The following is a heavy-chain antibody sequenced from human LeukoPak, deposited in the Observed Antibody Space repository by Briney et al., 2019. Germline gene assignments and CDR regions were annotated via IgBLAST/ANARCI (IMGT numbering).Heavy chain of an antibody. CDR3: AREESVAGIGRFDY. D-gene: IGHD6-19*01. J-gene: IGHJ4*02. Sequence: KSGGSLRLSCAASGFTFSDYYMSWIRQAPGKGLEWVSYISSSGSTRYYTDSVKGRFTISRDNAKKSLYLQMDSLRADDTAVYYCAREESVAGIGRFDYWGQGILVTVSS. CDR1: GFTFSDYY. CDR2: ISSSGSTR. V-gene: IGHV3-11*01.